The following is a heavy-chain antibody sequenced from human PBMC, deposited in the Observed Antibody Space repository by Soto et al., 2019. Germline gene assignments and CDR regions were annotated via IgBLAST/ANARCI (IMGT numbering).Heavy chain of an antibody. CDR3: ARQRAWYGEWAFDI. J-gene: IGHJ3*02. CDR2: INYSGHT. V-gene: IGHV4-39*01. CDR1: DGSFTSGSYY. Sequence: SETLSLTCPLSDGSFTSGSYYWAWIRQPPGKGLEWIGSINYSGHTYYNPSLKSRVTISVDMSKNQFSLKLSSVTAPDTALYYCARQRAWYGEWAFDIWGQGTMVTVSS. D-gene: IGHD3-10*01.